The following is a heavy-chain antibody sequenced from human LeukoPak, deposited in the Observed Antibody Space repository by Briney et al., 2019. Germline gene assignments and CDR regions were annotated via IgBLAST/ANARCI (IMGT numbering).Heavy chain of an antibody. CDR3: ARGLGRTAMVTRGGVRFDY. CDR1: GYTFTSYG. J-gene: IGHJ4*02. V-gene: IGHV1-18*01. D-gene: IGHD5-18*01. CDR2: ISAYNGNT. Sequence: ASVKVSCKASGYTFTSYGISWVRQAPGQGLEWVGWISAYNGNTNYAQKLQGRVTMTTDTSTSTAYMELRSLRSDDTAVYYCARGLGRTAMVTRGGVRFDYWGQGTLVTVSS.